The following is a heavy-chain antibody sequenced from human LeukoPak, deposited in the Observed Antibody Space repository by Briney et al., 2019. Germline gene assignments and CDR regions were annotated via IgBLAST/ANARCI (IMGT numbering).Heavy chain of an antibody. CDR2: MNANSGNT. D-gene: IGHD1-26*01. V-gene: IGHV1-8*01. J-gene: IGHJ4*01. CDR1: GYTVTSYD. CDR3: ARSQRAYSGSYPLCY. Sequence: GSVKVSCKASGYTVTSYDINWVRQATGQGLEWMGWMNANSGNTGYAQKFQGRVTMTRNTSISTAYMELSSLRSEDTVVYYCARSQRAYSGSYPLCYWGHGTLVTVSS.